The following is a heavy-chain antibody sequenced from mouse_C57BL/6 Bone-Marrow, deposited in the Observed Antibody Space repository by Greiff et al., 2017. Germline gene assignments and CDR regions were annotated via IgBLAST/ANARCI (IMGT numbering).Heavy chain of an antibody. CDR1: GFNIKDYY. V-gene: IGHV14-2*01. D-gene: IGHD2-5*01. CDR3: TTGGSNFSMDY. Sequence: VQLKQSGAELVKPGASVKLSCTASGFNIKDYYIHWVKQRTEQGLEWIGRIDPEDGETKYAPKFQDKATITADTSSNTAYLQLSSLTSEDTAVYYCTTGGSNFSMDYWGQGTSVTVSS. CDR2: IDPEDGET. J-gene: IGHJ4*01.